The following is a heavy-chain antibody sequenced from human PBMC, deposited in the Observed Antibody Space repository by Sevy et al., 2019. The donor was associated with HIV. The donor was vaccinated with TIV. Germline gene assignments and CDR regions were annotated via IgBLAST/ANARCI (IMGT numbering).Heavy chain of an antibody. J-gene: IGHJ2*01. V-gene: IGHV4-34*01. CDR3: ARNVGDYVFRYFDL. CDR2: IHHSGST. Sequence: SETLSLTCAVYGASFRNFYWSWIRQSPGKGLEWIGEIHHSGSTNFNPSLESRVTMSEDKSKSQFSLNLRSVTAADTAVYYCARNVGDYVFRYFDLWGRRTLVTVSS. CDR1: GASFRNFY. D-gene: IGHD4-17*01.